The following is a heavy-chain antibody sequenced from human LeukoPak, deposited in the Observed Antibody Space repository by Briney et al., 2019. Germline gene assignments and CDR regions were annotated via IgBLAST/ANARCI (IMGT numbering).Heavy chain of an antibody. Sequence: GASLRLSCAASGFIFSNYAMYWVRQAPGKGLEWVSAISGRSDNTFYADSVKGRFTLSRDSSKNTLYLQMNSLRADDTAVYYCAKWGDYDVLTGYYVSDFWGQGTLVTVSS. CDR3: AKWGDYDVLTGYYVSDF. J-gene: IGHJ4*02. V-gene: IGHV3-23*01. D-gene: IGHD3-9*01. CDR2: ISGRSDNT. CDR1: GFIFSNYA.